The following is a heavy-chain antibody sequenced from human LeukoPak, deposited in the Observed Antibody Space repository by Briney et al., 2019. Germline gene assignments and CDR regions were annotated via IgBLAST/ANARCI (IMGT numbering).Heavy chain of an antibody. D-gene: IGHD6-19*01. CDR3: ARGSGKYSSGTFDY. V-gene: IGHV3-30-3*01. Sequence: GGSLRLSCAASGFTFSNYAMHWVRQPPGKGLEWVALISYDGTNKYYADSVKGRFTISRDNSKNTLYLQMNSLRAEDTAVYYCARGSGKYSSGTFDYWGQGTLVTVSS. J-gene: IGHJ4*02. CDR2: ISYDGTNK. CDR1: GFTFSNYA.